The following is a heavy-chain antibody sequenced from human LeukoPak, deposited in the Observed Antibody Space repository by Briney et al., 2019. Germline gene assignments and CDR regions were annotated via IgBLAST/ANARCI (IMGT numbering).Heavy chain of an antibody. J-gene: IGHJ4*02. CDR3: AAFSAAGAVALEGGY. CDR2: ISGSGGST. V-gene: IGHV3-23*01. Sequence: GGSLRLSCAASGFTFSSYGMSWVRQAPGKGLEWVSAISGSGGSTYYADSVKGRFTISRDNSKNTLYLQMNSLRAEDTAVYYCAAFSAAGAVALEGGYWGQGTLVTVSS. CDR1: GFTFSSYG. D-gene: IGHD6-19*01.